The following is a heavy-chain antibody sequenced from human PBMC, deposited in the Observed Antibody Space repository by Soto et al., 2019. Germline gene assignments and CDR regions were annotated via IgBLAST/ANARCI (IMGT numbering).Heavy chain of an antibody. V-gene: IGHV1-46*01. J-gene: IGHJ6*02. Sequence: QVHLEQSGAEVKKPGATVRFPCKASGYTFSNYYMHWVRQAPGQGLEWVGIINPSGGGTTYAQNFQGRVTMTRETPTSTVYVELNSLRSEDTAVYYCARGPKLTDFGDRGYYGMDVWGHGTTVTVSS. D-gene: IGHD4-17*01. CDR3: ARGPKLTDFGDRGYYGMDV. CDR1: GYTFSNYY. CDR2: INPSGGGT.